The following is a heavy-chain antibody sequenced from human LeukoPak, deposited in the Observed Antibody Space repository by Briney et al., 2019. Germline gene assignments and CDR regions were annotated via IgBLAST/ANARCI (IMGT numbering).Heavy chain of an antibody. V-gene: IGHV1-18*01. J-gene: IGHJ4*02. CDR3: ARVTATPVFDF. D-gene: IGHD3-16*01. CDR2: VSAYKDNT. CDR1: GYTFDSHG. Sequence: GASVKVSCKASGYTFDSHGISWVRQAPGQGLEWMGWVSAYKDNTNYAQKVQGRVTMTTDTSTSTAYMELRSLRSDDTAVYYCARVTATPVFDFWGQGTLVTVSS.